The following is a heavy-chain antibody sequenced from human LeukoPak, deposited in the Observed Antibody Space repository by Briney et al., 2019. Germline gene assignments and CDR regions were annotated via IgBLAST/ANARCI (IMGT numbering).Heavy chain of an antibody. V-gene: IGHV4-59*08. CDR1: GGSISSYH. CDR2: FYESGGA. J-gene: IGHJ4*02. D-gene: IGHD2-21*01. Sequence: SETLSLTCTVSGGSISSYHWSWIRQPPGKALEWIGDFYESGGANYTPSLKSRVTISFDTFNNQFSLKLTSVTAADTAVYYCARHQLYNDSPLVDWGQGTLVTVSS. CDR3: ARHQLYNDSPLVD.